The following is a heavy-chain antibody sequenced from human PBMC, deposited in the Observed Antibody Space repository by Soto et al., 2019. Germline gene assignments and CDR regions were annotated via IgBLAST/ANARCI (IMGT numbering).Heavy chain of an antibody. J-gene: IGHJ4*02. CDR3: VKDRMGAGVRGYFDY. CDR2: ISYDGSNK. Sequence: QVQLVESGGGVVQPGKSLRLSCAGSGFTFSGYGMDWVRQAPGKGLEWVAVISYDGSNKYYADSVKGRVTISRDNSKNTLYLQMSSLRADDTAVYYCVKDRMGAGVRGYFDYWGQGTLVTVSS. CDR1: GFTFSGYG. D-gene: IGHD3-10*01. V-gene: IGHV3-30*18.